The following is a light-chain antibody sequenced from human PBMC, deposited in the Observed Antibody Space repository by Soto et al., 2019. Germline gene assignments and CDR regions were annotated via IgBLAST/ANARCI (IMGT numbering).Light chain of an antibody. CDR2: KAS. CDR1: QSISSW. V-gene: IGKV1-5*03. Sequence: DFQMTQSPSTLSASVGDRVTITCRASQSISSWLAWYQQKPGKAPKLLIYKASSLESGVTSRFSGSGSGTEFTLTISSLQPDDFANYYCQQYNSYPWTFGQGTKVEIK. CDR3: QQYNSYPWT. J-gene: IGKJ1*01.